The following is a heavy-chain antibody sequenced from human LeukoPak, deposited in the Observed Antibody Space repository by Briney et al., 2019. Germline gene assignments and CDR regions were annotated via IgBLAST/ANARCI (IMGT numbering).Heavy chain of an antibody. Sequence: PGGSLRLSCAASGFTVSSNYMSWVRQAPGKGLEWVSVIYSGGSTYYADSVKGRFTISRDNSKNTLYLQMNSLRAEDTAVYYCARGNRVWFGDLSYYYYMGVWGKGTTVTVSS. CDR1: GFTVSSNY. CDR2: IYSGGST. D-gene: IGHD3-10*01. J-gene: IGHJ6*03. CDR3: ARGNRVWFGDLSYYYYMGV. V-gene: IGHV3-53*01.